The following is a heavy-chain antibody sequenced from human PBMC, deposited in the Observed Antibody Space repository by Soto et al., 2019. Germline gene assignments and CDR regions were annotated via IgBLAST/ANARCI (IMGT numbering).Heavy chain of an antibody. J-gene: IGHJ4*02. CDR2: ISYDGSNK. CDR3: AKPRQITSLLLYYFDY. V-gene: IGHV3-30*18. CDR1: GFTFSSYG. Sequence: PGESLRLSCAASGFTFSSYGMHWVRQAPGKGLEWVAVISYDGSNKYYADSVKGRFTISRDNSKNTLYLQMNSLRAEDTAVYYCAKPRQITSLLLYYFDYWGQGT. D-gene: IGHD2-15*01.